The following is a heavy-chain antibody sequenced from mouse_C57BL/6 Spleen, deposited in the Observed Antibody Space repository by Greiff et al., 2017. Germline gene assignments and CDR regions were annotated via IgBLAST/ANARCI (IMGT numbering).Heavy chain of an antibody. Sequence: EVKLVESGGDLVKPGGSLKLSCAASGFTFSSYGMSWVRQTPDKRLEWVATISSGGSYTYYPDSVKGRVTISRDNAKNTLYLQMSSLKSDDTAMYYCARHAYYGNYVDYWGQGTTLTVSS. D-gene: IGHD2-10*01. J-gene: IGHJ2*01. CDR2: ISSGGSYT. V-gene: IGHV5-6*01. CDR3: ARHAYYGNYVDY. CDR1: GFTFSSYG.